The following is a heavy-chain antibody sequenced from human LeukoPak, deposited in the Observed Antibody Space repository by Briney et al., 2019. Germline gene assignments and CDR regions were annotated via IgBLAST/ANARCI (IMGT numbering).Heavy chain of an antibody. CDR2: FDPEDGET. CDR3: ARPSSGWYETDFDY. D-gene: IGHD6-19*01. V-gene: IGHV1-24*01. J-gene: IGHJ4*02. Sequence: ASVKVSCKVSGYTLTELSMHWVRQAPGKGLEWMGGFDPEDGETIYAQKFQGRVTMTEDTSTDTAYMELSSLRSEDTAVYYCARPSSGWYETDFDYWGQGTLVTVSS. CDR1: GYTLTELS.